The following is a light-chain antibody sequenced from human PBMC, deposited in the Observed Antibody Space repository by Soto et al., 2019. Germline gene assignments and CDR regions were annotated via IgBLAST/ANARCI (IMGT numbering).Light chain of an antibody. Sequence: EVVLTQSPGTLSLSPGERATLSCRASQSISQSLAWYQQRPGQSPRLLIYDASRRATGIPERFTGSGFETDFTLTISRLAPEDLAGYYCQQYGGSPRTFGQGTKVELK. V-gene: IGKV3-20*01. CDR1: QSISQS. J-gene: IGKJ1*01. CDR3: QQYGGSPRT. CDR2: DAS.